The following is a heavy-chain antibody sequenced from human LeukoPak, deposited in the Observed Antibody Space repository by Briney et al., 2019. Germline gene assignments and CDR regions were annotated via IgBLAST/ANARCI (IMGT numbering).Heavy chain of an antibody. D-gene: IGHD3-10*01. V-gene: IGHV4-4*07. CDR1: GGSISSYH. CDR2: IYTSGST. CDR3: ARDRILLWFGELSYDPYYLDY. J-gene: IGHJ4*02. Sequence: SETLSLTCTVSGGSISSYHWSWIRQPAGKGLEWIGRIYTSGSTNYNPSLKSRVTMSVDTSKNQFSLKLSSVTAADTAVYYCARDRILLWFGELSYDPYYLDYWGQGTLVTVSS.